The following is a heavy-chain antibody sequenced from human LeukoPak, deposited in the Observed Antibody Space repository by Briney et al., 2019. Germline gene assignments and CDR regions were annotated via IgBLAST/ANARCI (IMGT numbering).Heavy chain of an antibody. CDR1: GYTLTSYY. J-gene: IGHJ4*02. Sequence: ASVKVSCKASGYTLTSYYMHWVRQAPGQGLEWVGMINPRGGSTTYAQKFQGRVTMTRDTSTSTAYMELSSLRSEDTGVYYCARVPGNRGYDYYFDYWGQGSLVTVSS. CDR3: ARVPGNRGYDYYFDY. V-gene: IGHV1-46*01. CDR2: INPRGGST. D-gene: IGHD5-12*01.